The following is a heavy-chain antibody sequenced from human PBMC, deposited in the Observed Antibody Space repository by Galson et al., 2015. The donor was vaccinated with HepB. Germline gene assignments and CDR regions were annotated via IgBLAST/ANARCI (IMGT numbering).Heavy chain of an antibody. D-gene: IGHD5-18*01. CDR1: GFTFSSYA. Sequence: SLRLSCAASGFTFSSYAMSWVRQAPGKGLEWVSAISGSGGSTYYADSVKGRFTISRDNSKNTLYLQMNSLRAEDTAVYYCAKDVTQLWLLFAFDYWGQGTLVTVSS. CDR2: ISGSGGST. V-gene: IGHV3-23*01. J-gene: IGHJ4*02. CDR3: AKDVTQLWLLFAFDY.